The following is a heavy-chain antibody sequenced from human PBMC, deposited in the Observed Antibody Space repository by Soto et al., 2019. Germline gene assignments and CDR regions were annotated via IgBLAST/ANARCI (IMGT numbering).Heavy chain of an antibody. CDR3: ARERPYYGFDY. Sequence: SETLSLTCTVSNGSVSTPAYYWSWIRQPPGKGLEWIGYISYSGSTNYSPSLKSRVAISVDASKNQFSLKLSSVTAADTAAYYCARERPYYGFDYWGQGTLVTVSS. CDR2: ISYSGST. D-gene: IGHD3-10*01. V-gene: IGHV4-61*08. J-gene: IGHJ4*02. CDR1: NGSVSTPAYY.